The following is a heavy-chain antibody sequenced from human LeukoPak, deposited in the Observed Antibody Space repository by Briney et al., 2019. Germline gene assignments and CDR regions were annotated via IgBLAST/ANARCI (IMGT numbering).Heavy chain of an antibody. V-gene: IGHV4-39*01. Sequence: PSETLSLTCTVSGGSISSYYWGWIRQPPGKGLEWIGSIYYSGSTYYNPSLKSRVTISVDTSKNQFSLKLSSVTAADTAVYYCAVVVVVAAYVDYWGQGTLVTVSS. CDR3: AVVVVVAAYVDY. CDR2: IYYSGST. D-gene: IGHD2-15*01. CDR1: GGSISSYY. J-gene: IGHJ4*02.